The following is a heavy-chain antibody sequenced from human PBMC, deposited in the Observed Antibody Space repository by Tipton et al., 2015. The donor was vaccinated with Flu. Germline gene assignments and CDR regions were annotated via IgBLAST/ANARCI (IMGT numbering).Heavy chain of an antibody. J-gene: IGHJ4*02. CDR2: IRHDGSDK. D-gene: IGHD6-19*01. CDR1: AFTFSDHY. CDR3: AKDGWDTSGWYPFDY. Sequence: SLRLSCAASAFTFSDHYMDWVRQAPGKGLEWVAFIRHDGSDKYYADSVKGRSTISRDDSKNALYLLMSSLRPEDTAVYYCAKDGWDTSGWYPFDYWGQGTLVTVSA. V-gene: IGHV3-30*02.